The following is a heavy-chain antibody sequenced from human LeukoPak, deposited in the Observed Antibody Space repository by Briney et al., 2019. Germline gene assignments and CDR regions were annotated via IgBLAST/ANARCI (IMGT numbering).Heavy chain of an antibody. CDR2: IYYSGNT. CDR1: GDSVSSSNYY. D-gene: IGHD1-1*01. Sequence: SETLSLTCAVSGDSVSSSNYYWSWIRQLPGKGLEWIGYIYYSGNTNYNPSLKSRVTISVDTSKSQFSLKLSSVTAADTAVYYCARLTRRSGTYFDHWGQGTLVTVSS. V-gene: IGHV4-61*01. J-gene: IGHJ4*02. CDR3: ARLTRRSGTYFDH.